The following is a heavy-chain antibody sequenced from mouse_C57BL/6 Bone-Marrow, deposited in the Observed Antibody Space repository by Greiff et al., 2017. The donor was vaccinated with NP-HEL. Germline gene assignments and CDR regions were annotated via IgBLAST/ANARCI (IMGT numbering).Heavy chain of an antibody. V-gene: IGHV1-39*01. CDR3: ARYDYDVAYAMDY. J-gene: IGHJ4*01. D-gene: IGHD2-4*01. CDR2: INPNYGTT. CDR1: GYSFTDYN. Sequence: EVKLMESGPELVKPGASVKISCKASGYSFTDYNMNWVKQSNGKSLEWIGVINPNYGTTSYNQKFKGKATLTVDQSSSTAYMQLNSLTSEDSAVYYWARYDYDVAYAMDYWGQGTSVTVSS.